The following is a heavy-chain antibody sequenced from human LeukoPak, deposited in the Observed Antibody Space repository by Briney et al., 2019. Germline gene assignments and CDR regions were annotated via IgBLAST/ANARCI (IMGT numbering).Heavy chain of an antibody. D-gene: IGHD3-22*01. CDR1: GFTFSNAW. CDR2: IRYDGSNK. V-gene: IGHV3-30*02. J-gene: IGHJ4*02. CDR3: AKDPEIVAYFDY. Sequence: GGSLRLSCAASGFTFSNAWMSWVRQAPGKGLEWVAFIRYDGSNKYYADSVKGRFTISRDNSKNTLYLQMNSLRAEDTAVYYCAKDPEIVAYFDYWGQGTLVTVSS.